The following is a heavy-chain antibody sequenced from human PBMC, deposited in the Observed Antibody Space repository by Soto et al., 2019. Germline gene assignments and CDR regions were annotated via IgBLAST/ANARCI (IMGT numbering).Heavy chain of an antibody. CDR3: AKQAGYTSDPFDY. J-gene: IGHJ4*02. V-gene: IGHV3-23*01. Sequence: GSLRLPGTASEFTFSSYAMSWVRQTPGTGLQWVSGISGGGGSTYYAGSVKVRFTISRDNSKNTLDLQINSLRAEDTAVYSCAKQAGYTSDPFDYWGQGTLVTVSS. CDR2: ISGGGGST. CDR1: EFTFSSYA. D-gene: IGHD6-13*01.